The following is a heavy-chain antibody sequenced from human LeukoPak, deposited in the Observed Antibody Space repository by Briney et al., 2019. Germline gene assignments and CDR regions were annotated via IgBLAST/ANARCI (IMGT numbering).Heavy chain of an antibody. J-gene: IGHJ4*02. CDR1: GFTFSSYW. CDR2: IKEDGSEK. D-gene: IGHD2-15*01. CDR3: ARDVDTNY. V-gene: IGHV3-7*03. Sequence: GGSLRLSCAASGFTFSSYWMTWVRQAPGKGLEWVANIKEDGSEKYYVDSVKGRFTISRDNARNSVSLQMNSLRAEDTAVYYCARDVDTNYWGQGTLVTVSS.